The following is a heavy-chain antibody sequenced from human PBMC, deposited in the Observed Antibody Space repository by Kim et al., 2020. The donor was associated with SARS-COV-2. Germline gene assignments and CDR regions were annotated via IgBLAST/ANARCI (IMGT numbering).Heavy chain of an antibody. CDR1: GYSFTSYW. D-gene: IGHD3-9*01. Sequence: GESLKISCKGSGYSFTSYWIGWVRQMPGKGLEWMGIIYPGDSDTRYIPSFQGQVTLSADKSISTPYLQWSSLKASDTAMYYFARHLRATLRYFGWLLSEVDYWGQGTLVTVSS. J-gene: IGHJ4*02. V-gene: IGHV5-51*01. CDR3: ARHLRATLRYFGWLLSEVDY. CDR2: IYPGDSDT.